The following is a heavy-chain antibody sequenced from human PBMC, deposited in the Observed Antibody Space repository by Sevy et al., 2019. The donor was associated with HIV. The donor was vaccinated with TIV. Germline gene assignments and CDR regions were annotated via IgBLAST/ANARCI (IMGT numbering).Heavy chain of an antibody. CDR3: ARARAEYYYAMDV. CDR2: IYYSGRT. Sequence: SETLSLTCSVSGVSISGYYWTWIRQTPGKGLEWIGSIYYSGRTNYNPSLQGRVAISSDTSKNQFSLKLSSVTAADTAVYYCARARAEYYYAMDVWGQGTTVTVSS. J-gene: IGHJ6*02. CDR1: GVSISGYY. V-gene: IGHV4-59*01.